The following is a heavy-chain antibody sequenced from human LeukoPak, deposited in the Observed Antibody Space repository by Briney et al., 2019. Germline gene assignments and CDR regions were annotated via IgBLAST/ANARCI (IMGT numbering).Heavy chain of an antibody. CDR2: INPNSGGT. D-gene: IGHD3-22*01. CDR1: GYTFTGHY. J-gene: IGHJ5*02. V-gene: IGHV1-2*02. CDR3: ARAYYDSSGREGWLDP. Sequence: ASVKVSCKASGYTFTGHYMHWVRQAPGQGLEWMGWINPNSGGTNYAQRFQGRVTMTRDRSINKAYMELSRLRSDDTAVYYCARAYYDSSGREGWLDPWGQGTLVTVS.